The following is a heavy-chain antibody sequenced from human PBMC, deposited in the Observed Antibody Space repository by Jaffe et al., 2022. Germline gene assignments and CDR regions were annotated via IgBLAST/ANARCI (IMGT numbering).Heavy chain of an antibody. CDR1: GFSLSTSGVG. CDR2: IYWDDDK. J-gene: IGHJ4*02. D-gene: IGHD3-10*01. V-gene: IGHV2-5*02. CDR3: AHRHVLLWFGESNYFDY. Sequence: QITLKESGPTLVKPTQTLTLTCTFSGFSLSTSGVGVGWIRQPPGKALEWLALIYWDDDKRYSPSLKSRLTITKDTSKNQVVLTMTNMDPVDTATYYCAHRHVLLWFGESNYFDYWGQGTLVTVSS.